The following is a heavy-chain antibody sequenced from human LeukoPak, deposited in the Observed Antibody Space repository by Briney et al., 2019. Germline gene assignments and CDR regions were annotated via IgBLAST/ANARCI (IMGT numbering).Heavy chain of an antibody. J-gene: IGHJ5*02. CDR1: GGSFSGYY. V-gene: IGHV4-39*01. D-gene: IGHD2-15*01. CDR3: ARQYMVVAATSWFDP. Sequence: SETLSLTCAVYGGSFSGYYWGWIRQPPGKGLEWIGSIYYSGSTYYNPSLKSRVTISVDTSKNQFSLKLSSVTAADTAVYYCARQYMVVAATSWFDPWGQGTLVTVSS. CDR2: IYYSGST.